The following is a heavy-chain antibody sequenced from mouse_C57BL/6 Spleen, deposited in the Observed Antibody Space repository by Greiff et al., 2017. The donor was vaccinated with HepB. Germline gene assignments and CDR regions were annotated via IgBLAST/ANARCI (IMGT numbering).Heavy chain of an antibody. V-gene: IGHV1-42*01. Sequence: VQLKQSGPELVKPGASVKISCKASGYSFTGYYMNWVKQSPEKSLEWIGEINPSTGGTTYNQKFKAKATLTVDKSSSTAYMQLKSLTSEDSAVYYCARPNYYGSRESLDYWGQGTTLTVSS. D-gene: IGHD1-1*01. CDR1: GYSFTGYY. CDR2: INPSTGGT. CDR3: ARPNYYGSRESLDY. J-gene: IGHJ2*01.